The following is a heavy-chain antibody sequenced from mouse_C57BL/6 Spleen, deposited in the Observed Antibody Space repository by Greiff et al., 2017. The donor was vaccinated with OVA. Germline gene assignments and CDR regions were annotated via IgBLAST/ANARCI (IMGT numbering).Heavy chain of an antibody. CDR2: IDPETGGT. D-gene: IGHD1-1*01. V-gene: IGHV1-15*01. CDR1: GYTFTDYE. Sequence: VKLQESGAELVRPGASVTLSCKASGYTFTDYEMHWVKQTPVHGLEWIGAIDPETGGTAYNQKFKGKAILTADKSSSTAYMELRSLTSEDSAVYYCTRSLTVAPGYWGQGTTLTVSS. CDR3: TRSLTVAPGY. J-gene: IGHJ2*01.